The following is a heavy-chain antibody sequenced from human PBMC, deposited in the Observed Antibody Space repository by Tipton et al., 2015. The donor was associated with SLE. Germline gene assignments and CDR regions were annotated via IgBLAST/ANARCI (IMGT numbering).Heavy chain of an antibody. Sequence: TLSLTCTIYDGSFSGYHWSWIRQPPGKGLEWIGEINYSGSTNYNPSLKSRVTISIGTSKNQLSLKLTSVTAADAAVYYGARGVAYSYDSGAFDIWGQGTMVTASS. CDR2: INYSGST. CDR3: ARGVAYSYDSGAFDI. CDR1: DGSFSGYH. J-gene: IGHJ3*02. V-gene: IGHV4-34*01. D-gene: IGHD3-22*01.